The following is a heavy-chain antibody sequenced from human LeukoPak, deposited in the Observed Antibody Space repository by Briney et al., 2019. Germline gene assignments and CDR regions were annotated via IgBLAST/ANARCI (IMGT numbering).Heavy chain of an antibody. Sequence: ASVKVSCKASRYTFTGYYMNWVRQAPGQGLEWMGWINPNSGGTNYAQKFQGRVTMTRDTSISTAYMELSRLKSDDTAVYYCARGYCSSTSCNDAFDIWGQGTMVTVSS. D-gene: IGHD2-2*01. CDR1: RYTFTGYY. CDR2: INPNSGGT. CDR3: ARGYCSSTSCNDAFDI. V-gene: IGHV1-2*02. J-gene: IGHJ3*02.